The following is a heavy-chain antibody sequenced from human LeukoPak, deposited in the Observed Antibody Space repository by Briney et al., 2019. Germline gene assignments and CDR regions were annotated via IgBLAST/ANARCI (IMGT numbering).Heavy chain of an antibody. CDR3: ARRGMGLQYPPYYFDY. D-gene: IGHD4-11*01. Sequence: SETLSLTCTVSGGSINSSSYYWGWIRQPPGKGLEWFGSIYYSGSTYYNPSLKSRVTISVDTSKNQFSLKLSSVTAADTAVYYCARRGMGLQYPPYYFDYWGQGTLVTVSS. CDR1: GGSINSSSYY. J-gene: IGHJ4*02. V-gene: IGHV4-39*01. CDR2: IYYSGST.